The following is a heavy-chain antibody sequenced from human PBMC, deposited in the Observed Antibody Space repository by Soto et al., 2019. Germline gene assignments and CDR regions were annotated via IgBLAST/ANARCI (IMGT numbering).Heavy chain of an antibody. CDR3: ARDIYDSSGKQGH. CDR1: GGSISSGDYY. CDR2: IYYSGST. J-gene: IGHJ4*02. V-gene: IGHV4-30-4*01. D-gene: IGHD3-22*01. Sequence: SETLSLTCTVSGGSISSGDYYWSWIRQPPGKGLEWIGYIYYSGSTYYKPSLKSRVTISVDTSKNQFSLKLSSVTAADTAVYYCARDIYDSSGKQGHWGQGTLVTVSS.